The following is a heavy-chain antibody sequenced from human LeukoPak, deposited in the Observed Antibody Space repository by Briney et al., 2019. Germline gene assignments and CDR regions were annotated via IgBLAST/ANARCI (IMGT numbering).Heavy chain of an antibody. CDR1: GGSFSGYY. CDR2: TNHSGST. D-gene: IGHD3-9*01. CDR3: ARGLRYYDILTGYYTYYFDY. V-gene: IGHV4-34*01. J-gene: IGHJ4*02. Sequence: SETLSLTCAVYGGSFSGYYWSWIRQPPGKGLEWIGETNHSGSTNYNPSLKSRATISVDTSKNQFSLKLSSVTAADTAVYYCARGLRYYDILTGYYTYYFDYWGQGTLVTVSS.